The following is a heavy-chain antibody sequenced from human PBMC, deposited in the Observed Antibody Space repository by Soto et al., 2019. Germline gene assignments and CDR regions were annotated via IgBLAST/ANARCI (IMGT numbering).Heavy chain of an antibody. CDR3: ARVKRGYDFWSGYRGYYYYGTDV. CDR2: INHSGST. J-gene: IGHJ6*02. Sequence: SETLSLTCAVYGGSFSGYYWSWIRQPPGKGLEWIGEINHSGSTNYNPSLKSRVTISVDTSKNQFSLKLSSVTAADTAVYYCARVKRGYDFWSGYRGYYYYGTDVWGQGTTVTVSS. CDR1: GGSFSGYY. V-gene: IGHV4-34*01. D-gene: IGHD3-3*01.